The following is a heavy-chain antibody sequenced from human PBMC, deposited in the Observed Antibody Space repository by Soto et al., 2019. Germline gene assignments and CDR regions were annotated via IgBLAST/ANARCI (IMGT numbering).Heavy chain of an antibody. D-gene: IGHD4-4*01. V-gene: IGHV1-69*08. CDR2: IIPIIGII. Sequence: QVQLVQSGAEVKKPGSSVKVSCKASGGTFSTYTITWVRXXXXXXXXXXXRIIPIIGIINYAQKFQGRVTISADKFTGTAYMELTGLRSDDTAVYYCAGDPDSHYNDSHASSYPWGQGTLVTVSS. J-gene: IGHJ5*02. CDR3: AGDPDSHYNDSHASSYP. CDR1: GGTFSTYT.